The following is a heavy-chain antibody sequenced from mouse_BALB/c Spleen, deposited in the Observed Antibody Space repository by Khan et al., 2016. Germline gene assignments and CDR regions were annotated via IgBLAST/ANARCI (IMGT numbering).Heavy chain of an antibody. D-gene: IGHD3-1*01. J-gene: IGHJ3*01. Sequence: QIQLVQSGPELKKPGETVKISCKASGYTFTDYSMHWVKQAPGKGLKWMGWINTETGEPTYADDFKGRFAFSLETSASTAYLQINNLKNEDTATYFCASTARATGFAYWSQGTLVTVSA. CDR1: GYTFTDYS. CDR3: ASTARATGFAY. CDR2: INTETGEP. V-gene: IGHV9-2-1*01.